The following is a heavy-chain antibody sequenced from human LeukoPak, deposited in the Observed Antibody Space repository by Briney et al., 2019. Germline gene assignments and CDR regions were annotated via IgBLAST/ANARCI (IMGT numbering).Heavy chain of an antibody. V-gene: IGHV3-74*01. CDR3: ISSSPSFDY. CDR1: GLTFSNYW. CDR2: INTDGSST. J-gene: IGHJ4*02. Sequence: GGSLGLSCAASGLTFSNYWMHWVRQAPGKGLVWVSRINTDGSSTTYADSVRGRFTISRDNAKNTLYLQMNSLRAEDTAVYYCISSSPSFDYWGQGTLVTVSS.